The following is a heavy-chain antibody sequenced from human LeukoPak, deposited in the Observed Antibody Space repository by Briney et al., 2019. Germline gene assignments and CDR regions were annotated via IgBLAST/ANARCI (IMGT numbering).Heavy chain of an antibody. V-gene: IGHV4-59*01. D-gene: IGHD4-17*01. CDR2: IYYSGST. CDR3: AREDPHGDYPGY. J-gene: IGHJ4*02. Sequence: SETLSLTCTVSGDSISSYYWSWIRQPPGKGLEWIGYIYYSGSTNYNPSLKSRVTISVDRSKDQISLKLSSVTAADTAVYYCAREDPHGDYPGYWGQGTLVTVSS. CDR1: GDSISSYY.